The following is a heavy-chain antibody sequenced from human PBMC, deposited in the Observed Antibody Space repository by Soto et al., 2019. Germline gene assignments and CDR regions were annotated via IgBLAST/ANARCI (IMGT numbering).Heavy chain of an antibody. CDR3: ARYGSDFWSGYYSDYYGMDV. J-gene: IGHJ6*02. CDR2: IYPGDSDT. D-gene: IGHD3-3*01. V-gene: IGHV5-51*01. Sequence: GESLKISCKGSGYSFTSYWIGWVRQMPGKGLEWMGIIYPGDSDTRYSPSFQGQVTISADKPISTAYLQWSSLKASDTAMYYCARYGSDFWSGYYSDYYGMDVWGQGTTVTVSS. CDR1: GYSFTSYW.